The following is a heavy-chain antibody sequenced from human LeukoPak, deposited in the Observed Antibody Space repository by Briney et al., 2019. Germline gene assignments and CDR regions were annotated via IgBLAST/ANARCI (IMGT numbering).Heavy chain of an antibody. CDR1: WVSISISSYY. CDR3: ARPGGLVEYFQH. J-gene: IGHJ1*01. D-gene: IGHD3/OR15-3a*01. CDR2: IYYSGST. V-gene: IGHV4-39*01. Sequence: PSETLSLTRTVSWVSISISSYYWGWIRQPPGKGLEWVERIYYSGSTYYNPSLKRRVTISVDTAKSQFCLKLSSVAAADTAVYYCARPGGLVEYFQHWGQGTLVTVSS.